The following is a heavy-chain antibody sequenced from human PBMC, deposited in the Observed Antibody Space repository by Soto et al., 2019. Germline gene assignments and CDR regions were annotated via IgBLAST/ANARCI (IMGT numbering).Heavy chain of an antibody. CDR1: GGSISSGGYY. CDR3: ARATPDDYGDYGFFDS. D-gene: IGHD4-17*01. J-gene: IGHJ4*02. V-gene: IGHV4-31*03. Sequence: QVQLQESGPGLVKPSQTLSLTCTVSGGSISSGGYYWSWIRQPPGKGLDWIGNIYYSGSTYYNPSLRGRVTISVDTSKNQFSLRLSSVTAADTAVYYCARATPDDYGDYGFFDSWGQGTLVTVSS. CDR2: IYYSGST.